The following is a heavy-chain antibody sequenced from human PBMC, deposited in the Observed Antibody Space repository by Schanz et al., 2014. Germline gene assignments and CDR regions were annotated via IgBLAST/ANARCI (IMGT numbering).Heavy chain of an antibody. Sequence: QVKLVESGGGLVKPGGSLRLSCAASGFIFSDYYMSWIRQAPGKGLEWVSYISPNNAYTNYADSLKGRFAISRDNAKNSLYLQMNSLRDDDTALYYCARIADEGIFFDFWGQGSLVTVSS. D-gene: IGHD2-21*01. CDR3: ARIADEGIFFDF. CDR1: GFIFSDYY. CDR2: ISPNNAYT. V-gene: IGHV3-11*06. J-gene: IGHJ4*02.